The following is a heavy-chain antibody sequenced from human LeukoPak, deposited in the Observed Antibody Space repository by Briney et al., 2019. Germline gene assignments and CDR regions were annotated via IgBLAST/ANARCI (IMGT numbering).Heavy chain of an antibody. CDR3: ARVIAAAGYYYYDMDV. CDR2: IIPIFGIA. Sequence: GASVKVSCKASGYTFTSYGISWVRQAPGQVLEWMGRIIPIFGIANYAQKFQGRVTITADKSTSTAYMELSSLRSEDTAVYYCARVIAAAGYYYYDMDVWGQGTTVTVSS. CDR1: GYTFTSYG. V-gene: IGHV1-69*04. J-gene: IGHJ6*02. D-gene: IGHD6-13*01.